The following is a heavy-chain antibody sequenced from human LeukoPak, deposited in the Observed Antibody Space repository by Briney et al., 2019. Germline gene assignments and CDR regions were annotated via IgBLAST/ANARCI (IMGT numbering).Heavy chain of an antibody. D-gene: IGHD3-22*01. CDR2: ISVYNANT. J-gene: IGHJ4*02. CDR1: GYAFTSPG. Sequence: ASVKVSCKASGYAFTSPGISSVRQTPGQGLEWLGWISVYNANTHYAQNLQGRVTMTADTSTSTAYKELRSLTSLESLGHRCARDYYYDSSGYRNNFDYWGQGTLVTVSS. CDR3: ARDYYYDSSGYRNNFDY. V-gene: IGHV1-18*01.